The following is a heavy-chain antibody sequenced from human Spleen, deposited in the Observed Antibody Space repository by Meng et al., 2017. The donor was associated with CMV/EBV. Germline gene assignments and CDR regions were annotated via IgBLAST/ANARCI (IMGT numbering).Heavy chain of an antibody. CDR3: ARRWIGGTTYDY. V-gene: IGHV1-69*06. CDR1: GGTLSGYG. Sequence: CKASGGTLSGYGCSWERQDPDKGLKWRGAYSPTLGAANYAEKFQGRVTITADKSTSTVYMDLSSLRSEDTAVYYCARRWIGGTTYDYWGQGTLVTVSS. CDR2: YSPTLGAA. D-gene: IGHD1-7*01. J-gene: IGHJ4*02.